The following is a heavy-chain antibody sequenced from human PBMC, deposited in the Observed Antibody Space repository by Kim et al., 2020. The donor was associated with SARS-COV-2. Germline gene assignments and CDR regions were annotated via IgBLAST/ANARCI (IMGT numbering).Heavy chain of an antibody. J-gene: IGHJ6*02. Sequence: SVKVSCKASGGSFSTYAISWVRQAPGQGLEWMGGIIPIFGAPNYAQKFQGRVTITADESRSKAYMELSSLRAEDTAVYYCARVNTQYCSSTSCLQNYYYYGMDVWGQGTTVTVSS. D-gene: IGHD2-2*01. CDR1: GGSFSTYA. V-gene: IGHV1-69*13. CDR2: IIPIFGAP. CDR3: ARVNTQYCSSTSCLQNYYYYGMDV.